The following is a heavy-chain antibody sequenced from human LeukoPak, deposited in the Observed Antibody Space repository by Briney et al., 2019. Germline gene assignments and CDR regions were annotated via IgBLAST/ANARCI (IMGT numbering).Heavy chain of an antibody. D-gene: IGHD4-17*01. CDR1: GYTFTSYG. CDR3: ARDRNYGDYPRRGASDI. V-gene: IGHV1-18*01. CDR2: ISAYNGNT. Sequence: ASVKVSCKASGYTFTSYGISWVRQAPGQGLEWMGWISAYNGNTNYAQKFQGRVTMTTDTFTSTAYMELRSLRSDDTAVYYCARDRNYGDYPRRGASDIWGQGTMVTVSS. J-gene: IGHJ3*02.